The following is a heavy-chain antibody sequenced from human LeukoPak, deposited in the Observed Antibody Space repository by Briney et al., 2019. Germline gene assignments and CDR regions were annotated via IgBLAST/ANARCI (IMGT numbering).Heavy chain of an antibody. V-gene: IGHV3-21*01. CDR3: ARDVYYGSGLGNYFDY. D-gene: IGHD3-10*01. J-gene: IGHJ4*02. Sequence: GGSLRLSCAASGFTFSSYSMNWVRQAPGKGLEWVSSISSSSSDIYYADSVKGRFTISRDNAKNSLYLQMNSLRAEDTAVYYCARDVYYGSGLGNYFDYWGQGTLVTVSS. CDR2: ISSSSSDI. CDR1: GFTFSSYS.